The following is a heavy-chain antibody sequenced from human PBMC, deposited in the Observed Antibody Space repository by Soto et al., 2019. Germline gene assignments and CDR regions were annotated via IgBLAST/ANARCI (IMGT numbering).Heavy chain of an antibody. CDR1: GGTFSSYT. CDR3: ARVIGESPGWFDP. V-gene: IGHV1-69*02. D-gene: IGHD2-21*01. CDR2: IIPILGIA. J-gene: IGHJ5*02. Sequence: QVQLVQSGAEVKKPGSSVKVSCKASGGTFSSYTISWVRQAPGQGLEWMGRIIPILGIANYAQKFQGRVTLTADKSTSTAYMELSSLRSEDTAVYYCARVIGESPGWFDPWGQGTLVTVSS.